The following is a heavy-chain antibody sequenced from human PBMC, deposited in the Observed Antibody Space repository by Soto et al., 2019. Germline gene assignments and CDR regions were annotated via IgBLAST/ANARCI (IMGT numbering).Heavy chain of an antibody. V-gene: IGHV1-69*06. D-gene: IGHD3-22*01. Sequence: GASVKLSCKASGGTFSSYAISWVRQAPGQGLEWMGGIIPIFGTANYAQKFQGRVTITADKSTSTAYMELSSLRSEDTAVYYCARGSFQYYYDSSGYYLEVFGDAFDIWGQGTMVTVSS. CDR1: GGTFSSYA. CDR3: ARGSFQYYYDSSGYYLEVFGDAFDI. CDR2: IIPIFGTA. J-gene: IGHJ3*02.